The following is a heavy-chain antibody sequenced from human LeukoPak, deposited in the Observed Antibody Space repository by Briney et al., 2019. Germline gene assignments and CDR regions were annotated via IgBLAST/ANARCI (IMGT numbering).Heavy chain of an antibody. CDR3: ARGYGGSSPFDY. J-gene: IGHJ4*02. D-gene: IGHD4-23*01. CDR2: ISSSGSDI. V-gene: IGHV3-48*03. CDR1: GFTFSNYE. Sequence: GGSLRLSCAASGFTFSNYEMHWVRQAPGKGPEWVSYISSSGSDIYYADSVKGRFTISRDNAKNSLYLHMNSLRAEDTAVYYCARGYGGSSPFDYWGQGTLVTVSS.